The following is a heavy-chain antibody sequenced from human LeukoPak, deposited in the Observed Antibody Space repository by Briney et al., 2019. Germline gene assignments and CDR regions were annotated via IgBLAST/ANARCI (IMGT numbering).Heavy chain of an antibody. J-gene: IGHJ4*02. CDR1: GGSISSGGYY. V-gene: IGHV4-61*02. CDR2: IYTSGST. Sequence: SETLSLTCTVSGGSISSGGYYWSWIRQPAGRGLEWIGRIYTSGSTNYNPSLKSRVTISVDTSKNQFSLKLSSVTAADTAVYYCARESGSSWRDVGLLWGQGTLVTVSS. CDR3: ARESGSSWRDVGLL. D-gene: IGHD6-13*01.